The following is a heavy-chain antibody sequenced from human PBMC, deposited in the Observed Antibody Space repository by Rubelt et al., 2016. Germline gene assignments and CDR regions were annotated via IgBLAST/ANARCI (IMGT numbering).Heavy chain of an antibody. J-gene: IGHJ4*02. CDR3: AVGGIHWAGDY. D-gene: IGHD3-16*01. Sequence: QLQLQESGPGLVKPSETLSLTCTVSGGSTSSSSYYWGWIRQPPGKGLEWIGSNDFSGRSYYNPSLKSRVSISIDMSKNQFSLNLNCVTSADTAVYYCAVGGIHWAGDYWGQGTLVTVSS. CDR1: GGSTSSSSYY. V-gene: IGHV4-39*07. CDR2: NDFSGRS.